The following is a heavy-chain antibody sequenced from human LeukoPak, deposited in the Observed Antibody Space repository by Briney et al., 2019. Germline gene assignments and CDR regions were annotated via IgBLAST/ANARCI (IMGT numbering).Heavy chain of an antibody. J-gene: IGHJ4*02. D-gene: IGHD6-13*01. CDR3: ASSERYSSSCYGPVDY. CDR2: ISGSGDST. V-gene: IGHV3-23*01. Sequence: GGSLRLSCAASGFTFNNYAMTWVRQAPGKGLEWVSGISGSGDSTYYADSVKGRFAISRDNANNSLYLQMNSLRAEDTAVYYCASSERYSSSCYGPVDYWGQGTLVTVSS. CDR1: GFTFNNYA.